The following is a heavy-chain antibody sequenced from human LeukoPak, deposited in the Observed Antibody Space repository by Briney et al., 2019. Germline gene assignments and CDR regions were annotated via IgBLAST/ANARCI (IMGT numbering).Heavy chain of an antibody. J-gene: IGHJ4*02. V-gene: IGHV3-23*01. CDR3: AKAEAYYYDSSGYYTLGYFDY. Sequence: GASLRLSCAASGFTFSSYAMSWVRQAPGKGLEWVSAISGSGGSTYYADSVKGRFTISRDNSKNTLYLQMNSLRAGDTAVYYCAKAEAYYYDSSGYYTLGYFDYWGQGTLVTVSS. CDR1: GFTFSSYA. D-gene: IGHD3-22*01. CDR2: ISGSGGST.